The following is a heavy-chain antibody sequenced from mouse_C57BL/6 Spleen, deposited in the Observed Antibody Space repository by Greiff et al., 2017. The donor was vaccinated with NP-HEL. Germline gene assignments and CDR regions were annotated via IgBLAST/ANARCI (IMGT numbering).Heavy chain of an antibody. V-gene: IGHV7-1*01. CDR2: SRNKANDYTT. CDR3: ARDHYDGYFDY. Sequence: EVNLVESGGGLVQSGRSLRLSCATSGFTFSDFYMEWVRQAPGKGLEWIAASRNKANDYTTEYSASVKGRFIVSRDTSQSILYLQMNALRAEDTAIYYCARDHYDGYFDYWGQGTTLTVSS. J-gene: IGHJ2*01. D-gene: IGHD2-3*01. CDR1: GFTFSDFY.